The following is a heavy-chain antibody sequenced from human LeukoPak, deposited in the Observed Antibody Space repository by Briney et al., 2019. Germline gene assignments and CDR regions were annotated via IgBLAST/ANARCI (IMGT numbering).Heavy chain of an antibody. CDR3: ARAVEMASFWSFDY. D-gene: IGHD5-24*01. V-gene: IGHV4-59*01. CDR2: IYYSGST. J-gene: IGHJ4*02. Sequence: SETLSLTCTVSGGSISSYYWSWIRQPPGKGLGWIGYIYYSGSTNYTPSLKSRVTISVDTSKNQFSLKLSSVTAADTAVYYCARAVEMASFWSFDYWGQGTLVTVSS. CDR1: GGSISSYY.